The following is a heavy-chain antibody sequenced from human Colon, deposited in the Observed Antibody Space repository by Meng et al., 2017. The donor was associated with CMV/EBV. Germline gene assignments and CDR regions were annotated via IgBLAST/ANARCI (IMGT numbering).Heavy chain of an antibody. CDR1: GFTFSSYE. CDR2: ISSSGSTI. J-gene: IGHJ4*02. V-gene: IGHV3-48*03. D-gene: IGHD3-9*01. CDR3: ARGRAYYDILTGLYY. Sequence: GGSLRLSCAASGFTFSSYEMNWVRQAPGKGLEWVSYISSSGSTIYYADSVKGRFTISRDNAKNSLYLQMNSLRAEDTAVYYCARGRAYYDILTGLYYWGQGTRVTVSS.